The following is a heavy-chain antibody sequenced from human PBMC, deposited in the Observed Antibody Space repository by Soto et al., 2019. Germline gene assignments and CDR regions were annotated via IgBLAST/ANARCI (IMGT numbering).Heavy chain of an antibody. J-gene: IGHJ5*02. CDR2: IIPILGTA. D-gene: IGHD3-3*01. V-gene: IGHV1-69*13. CDR3: ATRPHLEWLLRTRGFDP. CDR1: GGTFSSYA. Sequence: ASVKVSCKASGGTFSSYAISWVLQAPGQGLEWMGGIIPILGTANYAQKFQGRVTITADESTSTAYMELSSLRSEDTAVYYCATRPHLEWLLRTRGFDPWGQGTLVTVSS.